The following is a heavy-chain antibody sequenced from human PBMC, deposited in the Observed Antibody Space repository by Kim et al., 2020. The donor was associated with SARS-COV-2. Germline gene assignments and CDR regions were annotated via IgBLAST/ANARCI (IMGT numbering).Heavy chain of an antibody. D-gene: IGHD2-21*01. Sequence: SETLSLTCTVSGGSISSYYWSWIRLPAGKGLEWIGRIYTSENTNYNPSLRSRVSMSIDTSKNHFSLNVSSVTAADTAIYYCAREAGGDAYRGLDFLRQGT. CDR2: IYTSENT. CDR1: GGSISSYY. V-gene: IGHV4-4*07. J-gene: IGHJ4*02. CDR3: AREAGGDAYRGLDF.